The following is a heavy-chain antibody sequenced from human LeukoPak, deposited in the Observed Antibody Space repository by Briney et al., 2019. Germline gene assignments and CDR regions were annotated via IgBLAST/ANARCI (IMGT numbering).Heavy chain of an antibody. CDR1: GYTLTDVS. J-gene: IGHJ5*02. CDR2: CDPEGGET. V-gene: IGHV1-24*01. CDR3: GIGRKFDWLLCHH. D-gene: IGHD3-9*01. Sequence: ASVKVSCKISGYTLTDVSMHWVRQAPGKGLEWMGGCDPEGGETIYAQKFQGRVTMTEDPSADTAYMELRSLSSEDTAVYYCGIGRKFDWLLCHHWGQGTLVTVSS.